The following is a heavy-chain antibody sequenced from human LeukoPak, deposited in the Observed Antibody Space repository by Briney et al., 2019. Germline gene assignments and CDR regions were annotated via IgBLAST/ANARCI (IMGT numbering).Heavy chain of an antibody. CDR1: GGSISSYY. D-gene: IGHD6-13*01. J-gene: IGHJ6*03. CDR3: ARDRAAAGYYYMDV. CDR2: IYYSGST. V-gene: IGHV4-59*12. Sequence: SETLSLTCTVSGGSISSYYWSWIRQPPGKGLEWIGYIYYSGSTNYNPSLKSRVTISVDTSKNQFSLKLSSVTAADTAVYYCARDRAAAGYYYMDVWGKGTTVTISS.